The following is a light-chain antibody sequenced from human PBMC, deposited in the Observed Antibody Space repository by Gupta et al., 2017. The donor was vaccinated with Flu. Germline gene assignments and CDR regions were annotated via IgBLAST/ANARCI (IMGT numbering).Light chain of an antibody. J-gene: IGLJ2*01. V-gene: IGLV2-14*01. CDR2: EVS. Sequence: QSALPQPASVSGSPGPSITISCTGTSSDVGGYNYVSWYQQHPGKAPKLMIYEVSNRPSGVSNRCSGSKSGNPASLTIAGLQAEDEADYYCSSDTSSSSLGVFGGGTKLTVL. CDR1: SSDVGGYNY. CDR3: SSDTSSSSLGV.